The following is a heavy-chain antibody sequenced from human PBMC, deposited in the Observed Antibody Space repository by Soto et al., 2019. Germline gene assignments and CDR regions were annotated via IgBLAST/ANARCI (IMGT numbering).Heavy chain of an antibody. CDR3: AGWIQLQQYYYYGMDV. Sequence: PSETLSLTCAVSGGSISSSNWWSWVRQPPGKGLEWIGEIYHSGSTNYNPSLKSRVTISVDKSKNQFSLKLSSVTAADTAVYYCAGWIQLQQYYYYGMDVWGQGTKVTVS. J-gene: IGHJ6*02. CDR2: IYHSGST. V-gene: IGHV4-4*02. D-gene: IGHD5-18*01. CDR1: GGSISSSNW.